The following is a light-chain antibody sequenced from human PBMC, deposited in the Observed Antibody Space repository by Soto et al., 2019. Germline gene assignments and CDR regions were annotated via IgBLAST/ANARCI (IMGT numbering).Light chain of an antibody. CDR2: EVN. V-gene: IGLV2-23*02. CDR3: CSYAGSSTFV. J-gene: IGLJ3*02. CDR1: SSDVGSYNL. Sequence: QAVVTRPASVSGSPGQSITISCTGTSSDVGSYNLVSWYQQHPGKAPKLMIYEVNKRPSGVSNRFSGSKSGNTASLTISGLQAEDEGDYYCCSYAGSSTFVFGGGTKVTVL.